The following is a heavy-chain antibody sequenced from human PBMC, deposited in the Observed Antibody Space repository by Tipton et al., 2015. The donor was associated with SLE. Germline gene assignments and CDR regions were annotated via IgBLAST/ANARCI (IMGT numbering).Heavy chain of an antibody. CDR3: ARFPHAHSSGFY. D-gene: IGHD3-22*01. J-gene: IGHJ4*02. Sequence: TLSLTCTVSGGSISSHYWGWIRQPPGKGLEWIGSIYYSGSTYYNPSLKSRVTISVDTSKNQFSLKLSSVTAADTAVYYCARFPHAHSSGFYWGQGTLVTVSS. CDR2: IYYSGST. CDR1: GGSISSHY. V-gene: IGHV4-39*07.